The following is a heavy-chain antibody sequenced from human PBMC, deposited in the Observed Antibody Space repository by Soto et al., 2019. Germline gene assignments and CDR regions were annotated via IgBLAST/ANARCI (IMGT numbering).Heavy chain of an antibody. V-gene: IGHV1-46*03. CDR2: INPSGGST. J-gene: IGHJ3*02. Sequence: ASVKVSCKASGYTFTSYYMHWVRQAPGQGLEWMGIINPSGGSTSYAQKFQGRVTMTRDTSTSTVYMELSSLRSEDTAVYYCARDRGQCSGGSCGNDAFDIWGQGTMVTVSS. CDR3: ARDRGQCSGGSCGNDAFDI. D-gene: IGHD2-15*01. CDR1: GYTFTSYY.